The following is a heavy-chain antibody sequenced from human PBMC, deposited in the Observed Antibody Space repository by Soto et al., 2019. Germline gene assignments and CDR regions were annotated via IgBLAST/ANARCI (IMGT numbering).Heavy chain of an antibody. Sequence: GASVKVSFKASGFTFESSVVHWLRQARGQRLEWIGWIVVDTGNTNYAQKVQERVTISRDMSTTTAYMELSSLRSEDTAVYYCAATNTAGAPVYWGQGTQVTVSS. CDR1: GFTFESSV. V-gene: IGHV1-58*01. CDR2: IVVDTGNT. J-gene: IGHJ4*02. D-gene: IGHD1-26*01. CDR3: AATNTAGAPVY.